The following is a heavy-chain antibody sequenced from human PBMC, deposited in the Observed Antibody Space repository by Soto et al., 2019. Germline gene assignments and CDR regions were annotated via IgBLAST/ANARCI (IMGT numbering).Heavy chain of an antibody. CDR2: ISSSSSYI. Sequence: EVQLVESGGGLVKPGGSLRLSCAASGFTFSSYSMNWVRQAPGKGLEWVSSISSSSSYIYYADSVKGRFTISRDNAKNSLYLQMNSLRAEATAVYYCAREADNWNPRDYWGQGTLVTVSS. CDR3: AREADNWNPRDY. CDR1: GFTFSSYS. D-gene: IGHD1-20*01. J-gene: IGHJ4*02. V-gene: IGHV3-21*01.